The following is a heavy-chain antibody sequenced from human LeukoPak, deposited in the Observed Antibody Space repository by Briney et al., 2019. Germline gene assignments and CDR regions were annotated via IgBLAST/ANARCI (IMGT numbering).Heavy chain of an antibody. CDR1: GFTFSSYS. Sequence: GGSLRLSCAASGFTFSSYSMNWVRQAPGKGLEWASSISSTGSYIHYTDSVKGRFNISRDNAENSLYLQMNNLRADDTAVYYCARDRSGSYPYYFDYWGQGTLVTVSS. J-gene: IGHJ4*02. CDR2: ISSTGSYI. D-gene: IGHD1-26*01. V-gene: IGHV3-21*01. CDR3: ARDRSGSYPYYFDY.